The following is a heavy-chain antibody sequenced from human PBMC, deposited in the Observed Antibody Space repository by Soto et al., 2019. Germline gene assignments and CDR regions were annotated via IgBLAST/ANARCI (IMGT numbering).Heavy chain of an antibody. Sequence: LETLSLTCTFSGGSISTYYWSWILQPPGKGLEWIGYIYYSGSTNYNPSLKSRVTISVDTSKNQFSLKLSSVTAADTAVYYCARGGWRHIDYWGQGTLVTVSS. CDR1: GGSISTYY. CDR2: IYYSGST. D-gene: IGHD3-3*01. CDR3: ARGGWRHIDY. J-gene: IGHJ4*02. V-gene: IGHV4-59*08.